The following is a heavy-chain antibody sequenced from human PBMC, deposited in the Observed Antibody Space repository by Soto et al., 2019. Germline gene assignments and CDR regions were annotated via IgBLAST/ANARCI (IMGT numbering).Heavy chain of an antibody. CDR1: GGTFSSYA. V-gene: IGHV1-69*13. CDR2: IIPIFGTA. CDR3: ARGAADGNYCYYGMDV. D-gene: IGHD6-13*01. Sequence: SVKVSCKASGGTFSSYAISWVRQAPGQGLEWMGGIIPIFGTANYAQKFQGRVTITADESTSTAYMELSSLRSEDTAVYYCARGAADGNYCYYGMDVWGQGTTVTVSS. J-gene: IGHJ6*02.